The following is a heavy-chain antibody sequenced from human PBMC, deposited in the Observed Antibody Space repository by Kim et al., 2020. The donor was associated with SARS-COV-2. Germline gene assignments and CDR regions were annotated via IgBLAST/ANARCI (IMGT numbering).Heavy chain of an antibody. CDR3: ARRGGEDAFDI. V-gene: IGHV4-61*07. D-gene: IGHD3-16*01. Sequence: TNYNPSRKSRVTISVDTTKNQFSLKLSSVTAADTAVYYCARRGGEDAFDIWGQGTMVTVSS. CDR2: T. J-gene: IGHJ3*02.